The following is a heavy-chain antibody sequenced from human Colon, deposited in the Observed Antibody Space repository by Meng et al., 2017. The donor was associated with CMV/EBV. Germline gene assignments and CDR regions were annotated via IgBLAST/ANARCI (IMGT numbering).Heavy chain of an antibody. D-gene: IGHD2-15*01. CDR2: IKSKTDGGTT. Sequence: SCAASGFTFSNAWMSWVRQAPGKGLEWVGRIKSKTDGGTTDYAAPVKGRFTISRDDSKNTLYLQMNSLKTEDTAVYYCARPRGYCSGGSCFPSDYWGQGTLVTVSS. V-gene: IGHV3-15*01. J-gene: IGHJ4*02. CDR3: ARPRGYCSGGSCFPSDY. CDR1: GFTFSNAW.